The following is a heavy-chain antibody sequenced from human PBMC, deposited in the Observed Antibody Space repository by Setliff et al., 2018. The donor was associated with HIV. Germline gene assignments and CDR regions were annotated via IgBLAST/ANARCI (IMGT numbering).Heavy chain of an antibody. CDR1: GFSFTNFA. D-gene: IGHD7-27*01. CDR2: ISSASGTI. J-gene: IGHJ3*01. CDR3: AKIPHTGDSAFDV. Sequence: PGGSLRLSCAASGFSFTNFAMNWVRQAPGKGLEWVAYISSASGTISYADSVKGRFTISRDNVKNSLYLQMNSLRPEDTALYYCAKIPHTGDSAFDVWGQGTMVTVSS. V-gene: IGHV3-48*01.